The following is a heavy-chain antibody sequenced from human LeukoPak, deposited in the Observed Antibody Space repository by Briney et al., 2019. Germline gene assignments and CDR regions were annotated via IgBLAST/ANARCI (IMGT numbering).Heavy chain of an antibody. CDR2: IKQDGSET. Sequence: PGGSLRLSCGASGFIFTTYWMNWVRQAPGKGLEWVANIKQDGSETYYVDSVKGRFTISRDNSKNTLYLQMNSLRAEDTAVYYCTRDGYSYSYGRFYFDYWGQGTLVTVSS. D-gene: IGHD5-18*01. V-gene: IGHV3-7*01. CDR3: TRDGYSYSYGRFYFDY. J-gene: IGHJ4*02. CDR1: GFIFTTYW.